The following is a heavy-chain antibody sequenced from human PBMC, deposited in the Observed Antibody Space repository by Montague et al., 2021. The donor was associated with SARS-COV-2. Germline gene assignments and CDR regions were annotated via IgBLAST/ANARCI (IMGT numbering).Heavy chain of an antibody. J-gene: IGHJ3*02. D-gene: IGHD3-10*01. Sequence: SETLSLTRTLSGGSITRNYYWGWIRQAPGKGLEWVGNIYYSGTTXINPCLESRVTISVDASKNQFSLNLTSVTAADTAVYYCARPLVRGVPKAFDIWSQGALVIVSS. CDR2: IYYSGTT. CDR3: ARPLVRGVPKAFDI. CDR1: GGSITRNYY. V-gene: IGHV4-39*01.